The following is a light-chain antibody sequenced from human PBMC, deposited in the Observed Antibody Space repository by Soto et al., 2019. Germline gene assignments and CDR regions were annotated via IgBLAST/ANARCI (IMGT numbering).Light chain of an antibody. V-gene: IGKV1-9*01. Sequence: IQLTQSPSSLSASVGDRVTITCRASQAFNSYLAWYQHKPGKAPNLLIYAGTSLQSGVPSRFSGSGSGTEFTLTISSLQPEDFATYYCQQFHGYPSTFGGGTKVE. J-gene: IGKJ4*01. CDR2: AGT. CDR3: QQFHGYPST. CDR1: QAFNSY.